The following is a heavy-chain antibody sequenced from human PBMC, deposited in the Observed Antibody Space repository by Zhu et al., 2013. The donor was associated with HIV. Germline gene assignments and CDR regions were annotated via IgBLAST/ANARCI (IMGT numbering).Heavy chain of an antibody. Sequence: QVQLVQSGADVKRPGASVKVSCEASGYTFAHYRVHWVRQAPGQGLEWMGWINPNSGGTNYAQKFQGRVTMTRDTSISTAYMELSRLRSDDTAVYYCAMVQDGGKLDYWGQGTLVTVSS. V-gene: IGHV1-2*02. CDR1: GYTFAHYR. D-gene: IGHD2-15*01. CDR2: INPNSGGT. J-gene: IGHJ4*02. CDR3: AMVQDGGKLDY.